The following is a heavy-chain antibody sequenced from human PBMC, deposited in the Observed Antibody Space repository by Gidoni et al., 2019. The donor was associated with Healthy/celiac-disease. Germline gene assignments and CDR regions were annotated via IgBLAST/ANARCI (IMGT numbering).Heavy chain of an antibody. CDR3: ARDCSSTSCYHGYYYYGMDV. V-gene: IGHV3-21*01. J-gene: IGHJ6*02. Sequence: EVQLVESGGGLVKPGGSLRLSCAASGFTFSSYSMTWVRQAPGKGLEWVSTISSSSSYIYYADSVKGRFTISRDNAKNSLYLQMNSLRAEDTAVYYCARDCSSTSCYHGYYYYGMDVWGQGTTVTVSS. D-gene: IGHD2-2*01. CDR1: GFTFSSYS. CDR2: ISSSSSYI.